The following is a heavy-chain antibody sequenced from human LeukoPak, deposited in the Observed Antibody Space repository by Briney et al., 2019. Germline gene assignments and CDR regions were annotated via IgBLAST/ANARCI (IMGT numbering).Heavy chain of an antibody. V-gene: IGHV3-9*01. D-gene: IGHD3-9*01. CDR1: VFTFDGYA. Sequence: PGRSLRLSCAASVFTFDGYALHLVPPAPGKGLEWVSGNSWNSSSIGYADSVKGRFTISRDNAKNSLYLQMNSLRAEDTALYYCAKAPGPHVLRYFDWLLFCDYWGQGTLVTVSS. CDR2: NSWNSSSI. CDR3: AKAPGPHVLRYFDWLLFCDY. J-gene: IGHJ4*02.